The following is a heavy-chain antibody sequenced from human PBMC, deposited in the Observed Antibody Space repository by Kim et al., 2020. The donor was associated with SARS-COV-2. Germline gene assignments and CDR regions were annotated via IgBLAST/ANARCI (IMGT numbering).Heavy chain of an antibody. D-gene: IGHD2-2*01. Sequence: SGPTLVKPTQTLTLTCTFSGFSLSTSGMCVSWIRQPPGKALEWLALIDWDDDKYYSTSLKTRLTISKDTSKNQVVLTMTNMDPVDTATYYCARIREYCSSTSCWLFGMDVWGQGTTVTVSS. CDR3: ARIREYCSSTSCWLFGMDV. CDR2: IDWDDDK. J-gene: IGHJ6*02. CDR1: GFSLSTSGMC. V-gene: IGHV2-70*01.